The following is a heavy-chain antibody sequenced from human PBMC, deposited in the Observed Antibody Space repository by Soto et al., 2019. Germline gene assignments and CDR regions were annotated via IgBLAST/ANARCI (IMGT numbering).Heavy chain of an antibody. V-gene: IGHV1-18*01. CDR2: ISAYNGNT. Sequence: ASVKVSCKASGYTFTSYGISWVRQAPGQGLEWMGWISAYNGNTNYAQKLQGSVTMTTDTSTSTAYMELRSLRSDDTAVYYCARYYGSGSYSVNWFDPWGQGTLVTVSS. CDR3: ARYYGSGSYSVNWFDP. J-gene: IGHJ5*02. D-gene: IGHD3-10*01. CDR1: GYTFTSYG.